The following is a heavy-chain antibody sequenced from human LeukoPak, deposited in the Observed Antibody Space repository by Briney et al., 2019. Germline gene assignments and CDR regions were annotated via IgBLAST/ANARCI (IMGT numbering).Heavy chain of an antibody. V-gene: IGHV4-30-4*01. D-gene: IGHD3-3*01. J-gene: IGHJ4*02. Sequence: SETLSLTCTVSGGSISSGDYYWSWIRQPPGKGLEWIVYIYYSGSTYYNPSLKSRVTLSVDTSKNQFSLKLSSVTAADTAVYYCAREGGYYDFWSGPVLYYWGQGTLVTVSS. CDR3: AREGGYYDFWSGPVLYY. CDR1: GGSISSGDYY. CDR2: IYYSGST.